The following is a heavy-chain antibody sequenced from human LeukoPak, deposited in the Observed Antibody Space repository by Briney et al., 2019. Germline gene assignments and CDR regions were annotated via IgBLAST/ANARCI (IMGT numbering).Heavy chain of an antibody. Sequence: GASVKVSCKASGYTFTSYGISWVRQAPGQGLEWMGGIIPIFGTANYAQKFQGRVTITADESTSTAYMELSSLRSEDTAVYYCARDEIVGATSWFDPWGQGTLVTVSS. D-gene: IGHD1-26*01. V-gene: IGHV1-69*13. CDR1: GYTFTSYG. CDR2: IIPIFGTA. CDR3: ARDEIVGATSWFDP. J-gene: IGHJ5*02.